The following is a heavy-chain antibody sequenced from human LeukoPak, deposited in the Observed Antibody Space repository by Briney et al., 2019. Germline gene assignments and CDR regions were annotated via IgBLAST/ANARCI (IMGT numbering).Heavy chain of an antibody. CDR1: GGSLSGYY. D-gene: IGHD3-16*01. V-gene: IGHV4-34*01. CDR3: ARERVTFGGVIMSFGGAFDI. CDR2: ITISGST. J-gene: IGHJ3*02. Sequence: PSETLSLTCAVYGGSLSGYYWSWGRHPPGKGLGWVWEITISGSTNYNPSLKRPVTISVDKSKHQFSMTLSSVTAADTAMYCCARERVTFGGVIMSFGGAFDIWGEGTMVTVSS.